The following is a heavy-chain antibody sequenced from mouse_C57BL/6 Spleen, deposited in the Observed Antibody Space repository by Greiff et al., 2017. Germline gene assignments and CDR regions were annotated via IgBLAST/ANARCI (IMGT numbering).Heavy chain of an antibody. CDR2: ITHSGET. CDR1: GFPITSGYY. D-gene: IGHD3-2*02. CDR3: AGDRLRRQLRLRKHFDY. V-gene: IGHV12-3*01. Sequence: QVQLKQSGPGLVKPSQSLFLPCSITGFPITSGYYWIWIRPSPGKPLEWMGYITHSGETFYNPSLQSPISITREKSKNQFFLQLNSVTTEDTAMYYRAGDRLRRQLRLRKHFDYWGQGTTLTVSS. J-gene: IGHJ2*01.